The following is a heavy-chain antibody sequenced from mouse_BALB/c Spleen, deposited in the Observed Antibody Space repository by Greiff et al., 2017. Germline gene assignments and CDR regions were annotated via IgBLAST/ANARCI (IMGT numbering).Heavy chain of an antibody. J-gene: IGHJ2*01. Sequence: QVQLQQSGAELVRPGASVTLSCKASGYTFTDYEMHWVKQTPVHGLEWIGAIDPETGGTAYNQKFKGKATLTADKSSSTAYMELRSLTSEDSAVYYCTRYGSLLLFDYWGQGTTLTVAS. CDR3: TRYGSLLLFDY. D-gene: IGHD1-2*01. V-gene: IGHV1-15*01. CDR1: GYTFTDYE. CDR2: IDPETGGT.